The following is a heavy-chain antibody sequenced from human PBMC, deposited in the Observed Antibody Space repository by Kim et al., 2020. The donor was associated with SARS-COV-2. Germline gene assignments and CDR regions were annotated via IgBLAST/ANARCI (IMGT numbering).Heavy chain of an antibody. Sequence: VKGRFTISRDNSKNPRYLQMNSLRAEDTAVYYCARAPPGIAAAGTLYFDYWGQGTLVTVSS. D-gene: IGHD6-13*01. V-gene: IGHV3-53*01. J-gene: IGHJ4*02. CDR3: ARAPPGIAAAGTLYFDY.